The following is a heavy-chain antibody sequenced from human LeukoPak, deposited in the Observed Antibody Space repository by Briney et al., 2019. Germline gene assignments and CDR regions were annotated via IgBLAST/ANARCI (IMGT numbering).Heavy chain of an antibody. CDR3: ARSKRDIVATIGY. Sequence: GGSLRLSCAASGFTFSDYEMNWVRQAPGKGLEWLSYISRGGYTADYADAVKGRFTTSRDNAKNSVSLQMHSLRAEDTGLYYCARSKRDIVATIGYWGQGTLVAVSS. D-gene: IGHD5-12*01. J-gene: IGHJ4*02. CDR2: ISRGGYTA. V-gene: IGHV3-48*03. CDR1: GFTFSDYE.